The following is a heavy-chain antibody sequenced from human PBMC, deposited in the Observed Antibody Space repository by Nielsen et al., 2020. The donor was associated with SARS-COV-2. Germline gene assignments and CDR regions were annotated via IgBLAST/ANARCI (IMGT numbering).Heavy chain of an antibody. CDR2: VYYSGRT. J-gene: IGHJ3*02. V-gene: IGHV4-30-4*08. CDR3: AGLGTYSDAFEI. CDR1: GGSFSSNDYY. Sequence: SCTVSGGSFSSNDYYWSWIRQPPGKGLEWIGYVYYSGRTYYNPSLKSRVTISVDPSEKQSSLKMTSVTGADTAVYYCAGLGTYSDAFEIWGQGTMVTVSS. D-gene: IGHD1-26*01.